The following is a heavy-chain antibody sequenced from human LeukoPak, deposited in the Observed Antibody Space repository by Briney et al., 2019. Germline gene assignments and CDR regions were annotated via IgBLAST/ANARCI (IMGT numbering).Heavy chain of an antibody. D-gene: IGHD3-10*01. CDR1: GYTLTELS. V-gene: IGHV1-24*01. Sequence: ASVKVSCKVSGYTLTELSMHWVRQAPGKGLEWMGGFDPEDGETIYAQKFQGRVTMTEDTSTDTAYMELSSLRSEDTAVYYCATFSSYYYGSGSHTPDYWGQGTLVTVSS. CDR3: ATFSSYYYGSGSHTPDY. J-gene: IGHJ4*02. CDR2: FDPEDGET.